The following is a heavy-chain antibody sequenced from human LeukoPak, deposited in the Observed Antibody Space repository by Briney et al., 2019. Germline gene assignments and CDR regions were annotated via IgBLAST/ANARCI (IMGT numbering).Heavy chain of an antibody. Sequence: SETLSLTCTVSGGSIRSCYWSWIPQPPGKGLEWIGYIYYSGSTNYNPSLKSRVSISVDTSKNQFSLKLSSVTAADTAVYYCARTGSTVTMLYPFDHWGQGTLVTVSS. CDR3: ARTGSTVTMLYPFDH. CDR1: GGSIRSCY. D-gene: IGHD4-17*01. J-gene: IGHJ4*02. CDR2: IYYSGST. V-gene: IGHV4-59*01.